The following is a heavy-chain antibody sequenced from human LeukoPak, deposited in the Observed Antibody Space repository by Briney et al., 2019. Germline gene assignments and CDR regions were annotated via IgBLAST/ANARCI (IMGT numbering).Heavy chain of an antibody. D-gene: IGHD3-10*01. CDR3: ARLGTAWFGELSYGMDV. CDR2: IIPILGIA. CDR1: GGTFSSYA. Sequence: SVKVSCKASGGTFSSYAISWVRQAPGQGLEWMGRIIPILGIANYAQKFQGRVTITADKSTSTAYMELSSLRSEDTAVYYCARLGTAWFGELSYGMDVWGQGTTVTVSS. V-gene: IGHV1-69*04. J-gene: IGHJ6*02.